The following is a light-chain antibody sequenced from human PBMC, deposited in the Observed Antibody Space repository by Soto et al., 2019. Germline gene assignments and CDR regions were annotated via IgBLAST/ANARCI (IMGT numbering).Light chain of an antibody. J-gene: IGKJ1*01. CDR1: QSVSSSY. CDR3: QQYGSSPWT. CDR2: GTS. Sequence: ENVLTQSPGTLSLSPGERATLSCRASQSVSSSYFAWYQQKPGQAPSLLIYGTSSRATGIPDRFSGSGSGTDFTLNISALEPEDFAVYYCQQYGSSPWTFGQGTKVEI. V-gene: IGKV3-20*01.